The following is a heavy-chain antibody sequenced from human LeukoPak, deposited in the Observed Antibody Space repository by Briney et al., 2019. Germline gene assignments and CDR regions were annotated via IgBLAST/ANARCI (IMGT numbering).Heavy chain of an antibody. Sequence: ASVKVSCKVSVYTLTELSMHWVRQAPGKGLEGVGGFDPEDGETIYAQTSQGRVTTTEDTSTDTAYMELSSLRSEDTAVYYCATETPRVVAATLIYYYYYGMDVWGQGTTVTVSS. CDR1: VYTLTELS. D-gene: IGHD2-15*01. CDR2: FDPEDGET. CDR3: ATETPRVVAATLIYYYYYGMDV. J-gene: IGHJ6*02. V-gene: IGHV1-24*01.